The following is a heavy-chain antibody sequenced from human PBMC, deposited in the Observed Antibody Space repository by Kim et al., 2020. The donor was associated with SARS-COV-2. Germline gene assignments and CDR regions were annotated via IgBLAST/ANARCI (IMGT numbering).Heavy chain of an antibody. J-gene: IGHJ4*02. D-gene: IGHD2-21*02. Sequence: TYYNPSLRSRVTISVDTSKNQFSLKLSSVTAADTAVYYCARQYGVTSFDYWGQGTLVTVSS. CDR3: ARQYGVTSFDY. CDR2: T. V-gene: IGHV4-39*01.